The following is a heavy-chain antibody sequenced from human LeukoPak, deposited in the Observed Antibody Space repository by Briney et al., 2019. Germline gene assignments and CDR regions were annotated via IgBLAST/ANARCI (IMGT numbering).Heavy chain of an antibody. CDR2: INHSGST. J-gene: IGHJ4*02. CDR1: GGSFSGYY. D-gene: IGHD5-12*01. CDR3: AREDGATPSLAL. Sequence: SEALSLTCAVYGGSFSGYYWSWIRQPPGKGLEWIGEINHSGSTNYNPSLKSRVTISVGTSKNQFSLKLSSVTAADTAVYYCAREDGATPSLALWGQGTLVTVSS. V-gene: IGHV4-34*01.